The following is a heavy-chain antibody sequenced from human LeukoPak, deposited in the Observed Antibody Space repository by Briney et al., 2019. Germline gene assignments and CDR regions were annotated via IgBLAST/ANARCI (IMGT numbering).Heavy chain of an antibody. Sequence: PGGSLRLSCAASGFTFSSYGIHWVRQAPGKGLEWVAFIRYDGSNKYYTDSVKGRFTISRDNSKNTLYLQMNSLRAEDTAVYYFSKGRGWEASYYYYYMDVWGKGTTVTISS. CDR1: GFTFSSYG. J-gene: IGHJ6*03. CDR2: IRYDGSNK. CDR3: SKGRGWEASYYYYYMDV. V-gene: IGHV3-30*02. D-gene: IGHD1-26*01.